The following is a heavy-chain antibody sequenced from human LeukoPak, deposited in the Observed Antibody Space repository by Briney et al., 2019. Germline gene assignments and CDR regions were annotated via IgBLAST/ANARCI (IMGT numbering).Heavy chain of an antibody. J-gene: IGHJ4*02. CDR3: ARDGDYGDYLDY. CDR2: INPNSGGT. Sequence: GASVKVSCKASGYTITGYYMHWVRQAPGQGLEWMGRINPNSGGTNYAQKFQGRVTMTRDTSISTAYMELSRLRSDDTAVYYCARDGDYGDYLDYWGQGTLVTVSS. D-gene: IGHD4-17*01. V-gene: IGHV1-2*06. CDR1: GYTITGYY.